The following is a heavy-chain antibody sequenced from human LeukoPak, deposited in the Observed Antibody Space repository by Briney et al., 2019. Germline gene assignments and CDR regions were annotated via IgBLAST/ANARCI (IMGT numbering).Heavy chain of an antibody. Sequence: GGSLRLSCAASGFTFSSYAMSWVRQAPGKGLEWVSAISGSGGSTYYADSVKGRFTISRDNSKDTLYLQMNSLRAEDTAVYYCAKAMAQITHAFDIWGQGTMVTVSS. J-gene: IGHJ3*02. CDR2: ISGSGGST. V-gene: IGHV3-23*01. CDR1: GFTFSSYA. CDR3: AKAMAQITHAFDI. D-gene: IGHD5-24*01.